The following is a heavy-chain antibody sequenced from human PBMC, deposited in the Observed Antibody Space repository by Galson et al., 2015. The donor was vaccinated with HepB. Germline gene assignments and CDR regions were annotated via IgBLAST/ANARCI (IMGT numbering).Heavy chain of an antibody. V-gene: IGHV3-7*03. CDR2: IKQDGSEK. CDR3: ARDRGGGYLKALDY. J-gene: IGHJ4*02. Sequence: SLRLSCAASGFTFSSYWMSWVRQAPGKGLEWVANIKQDGSEKYYVDSVKGRFTISRDNAKNSLYLQMNSLRAEDTAVYYCARDRGGGYLKALDYWGQGTLVTVSS. D-gene: IGHD1-26*01. CDR1: GFTFSSYW.